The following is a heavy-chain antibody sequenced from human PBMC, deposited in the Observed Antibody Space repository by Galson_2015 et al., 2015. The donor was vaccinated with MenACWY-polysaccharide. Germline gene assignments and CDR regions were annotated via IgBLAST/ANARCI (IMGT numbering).Heavy chain of an antibody. CDR1: EFTFNSHW. V-gene: IGHV3-7*03. CDR3: ARGPAYGDRVAFLDF. D-gene: IGHD4-17*01. CDR2: IKKDGSEK. J-gene: IGHJ4*02. Sequence: SLRLSCAASEFTFNSHWMSWVRQAPGKGLEWVADIKKDGSEKYYVDSVKGRFTISRDNSKNSLYLQVNSLRAEDTAIYYCARGPAYGDRVAFLDFWGQGTLVTVSS.